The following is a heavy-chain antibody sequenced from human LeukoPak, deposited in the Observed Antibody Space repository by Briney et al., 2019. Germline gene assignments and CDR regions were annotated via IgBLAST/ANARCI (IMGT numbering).Heavy chain of an antibody. D-gene: IGHD3-10*01. CDR3: ARDLWFGELNFDY. CDR2: ISSSGSTI. CDR1: GFTFSDYY. Sequence: PGGSLRLSCAASGFTFSDYYMSWIRQAPGKGLEWVSYISSSGSTIYYADSVKGRFTISRDNAKNSLYLQMNSLRAEDTAVYYCARDLWFGELNFDYWGQGTLVTVSS. V-gene: IGHV3-11*01. J-gene: IGHJ4*02.